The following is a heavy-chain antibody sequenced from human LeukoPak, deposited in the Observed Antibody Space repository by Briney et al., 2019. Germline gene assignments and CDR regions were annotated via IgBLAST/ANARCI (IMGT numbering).Heavy chain of an antibody. Sequence: SETLSLTCAVYGGSFSGYYWSWIRQPPGKGLEWIGEINHSGSTNFNPSLKSRVTISVYTSKNQFFLKLSSVTAADTAVYYCASLAVAASTGGMDVWGQGTTVTVSS. J-gene: IGHJ6*02. CDR1: GGSFSGYY. D-gene: IGHD6-13*01. CDR2: INHSGST. V-gene: IGHV4-34*01. CDR3: ASLAVAASTGGMDV.